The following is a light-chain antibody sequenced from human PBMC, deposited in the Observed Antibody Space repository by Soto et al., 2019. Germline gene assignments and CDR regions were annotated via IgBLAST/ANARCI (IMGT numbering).Light chain of an antibody. CDR3: QQYNSYPYT. V-gene: IGKV3-11*01. CDR2: DAS. CDR1: PSVSNS. J-gene: IGKJ2*01. Sequence: ESVLTQSPATLSLSPGERATLSCRASPSVSNSLAWYQHKPGQAPRLLIYDASNRATGVPTRFSGSGSGTDFTLTISSLEPEDFATYYCQQYNSYPYTFGQGTKLEIK.